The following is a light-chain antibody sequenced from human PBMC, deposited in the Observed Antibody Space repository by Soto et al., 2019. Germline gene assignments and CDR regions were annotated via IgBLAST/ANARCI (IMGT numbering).Light chain of an antibody. Sequence: AIRMTQSPSSFSASTGDRVTITCRASQGISSYLAWHQQKPGKAPKLLIYAASTLQSGVPSRFSGSGSGTDFTLTISCLQSEDFATYYCQQYNSYWTFGQGTKVDIK. CDR3: QQYNSYWT. CDR1: QGISSY. V-gene: IGKV1-8*01. CDR2: AAS. J-gene: IGKJ1*01.